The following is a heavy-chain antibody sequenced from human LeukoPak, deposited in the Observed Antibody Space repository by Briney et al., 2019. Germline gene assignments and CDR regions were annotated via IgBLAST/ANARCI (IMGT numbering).Heavy chain of an antibody. CDR2: IAYSGDST. J-gene: IGHJ4*02. CDR3: AKDKLPTAMFSYVY. Sequence: GGSLRLSCAASGFTLSSHAMTWVRQAPGKGLEWVSGIAYSGDSTYYAGSVKGRFTISRGDSRNTLYLQMNSLRAEDTAVYYCAKDKLPTAMFSYVYWGQGTLVTVSS. V-gene: IGHV3-23*01. CDR1: GFTLSSHA. D-gene: IGHD2-2*01.